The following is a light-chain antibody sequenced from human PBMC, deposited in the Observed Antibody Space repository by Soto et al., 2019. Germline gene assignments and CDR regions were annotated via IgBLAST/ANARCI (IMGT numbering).Light chain of an antibody. J-gene: IGKJ2*01. CDR2: DAS. Sequence: EVVLTQSPATLSLSPGERATLSCRASQSVSSHLAWYQQKPGQAPRLLIYDASHRATGIPARFSGSGSGSDFTLTISSLAPEDFEVYYCQQRSNWPRTFGQGTKLEIK. V-gene: IGKV3-11*01. CDR1: QSVSSH. CDR3: QQRSNWPRT.